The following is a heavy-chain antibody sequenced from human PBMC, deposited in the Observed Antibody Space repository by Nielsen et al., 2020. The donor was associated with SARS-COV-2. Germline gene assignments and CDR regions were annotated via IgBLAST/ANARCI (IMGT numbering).Heavy chain of an antibody. V-gene: IGHV3-74*01. Sequence: GGSLRLSCAASGFTFSSFWMHWVRQAPGKGLVWVSRINSDGSSTSYADSVKGRFTISRDNAKNTLYLQMNSLRAEDTDVYYCARVSGWYWLDYWGQGTLVTVSS. CDR1: GFTFSSFW. D-gene: IGHD6-19*01. J-gene: IGHJ4*02. CDR2: INSDGSST. CDR3: ARVSGWYWLDY.